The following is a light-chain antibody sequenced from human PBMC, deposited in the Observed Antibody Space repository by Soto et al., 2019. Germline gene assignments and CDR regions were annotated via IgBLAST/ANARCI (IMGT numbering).Light chain of an antibody. Sequence: DIQMTQSPSSLSASVGDRVTITCRASESIARHLNWYQQKPGKAPKLLIYAASSLHNGVPSRFRGGGSGTDFTLTISNLQPEDVATYSCQQTYSTLSITFGQGTRLEIK. CDR2: AAS. V-gene: IGKV1-39*01. J-gene: IGKJ5*01. CDR3: QQTYSTLSIT. CDR1: ESIARH.